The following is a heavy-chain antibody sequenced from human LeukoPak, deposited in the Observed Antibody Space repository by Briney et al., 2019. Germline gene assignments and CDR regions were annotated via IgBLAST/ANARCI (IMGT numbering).Heavy chain of an antibody. Sequence: GGSLRLSCAASGFTVSSNYMSWVRQAPGKGLEGVSVIYSGGSTYYADSVKGRFTISRDNSKNTLYLQMNSLRAEDTAVYYCARDIDTAMPLGYWGQGTLVTVSS. CDR2: IYSGGST. CDR3: ARDIDTAMPLGY. V-gene: IGHV3-53*01. CDR1: GFTVSSNY. J-gene: IGHJ4*02. D-gene: IGHD5-18*01.